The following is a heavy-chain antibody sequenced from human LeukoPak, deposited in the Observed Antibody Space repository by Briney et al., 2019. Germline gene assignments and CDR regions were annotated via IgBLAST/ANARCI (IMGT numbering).Heavy chain of an antibody. CDR1: GFTFSDYY. CDR3: ARDWANYYDSSGYYDY. V-gene: IGHV3-11*01. Sequence: GRSLRLSRAASGFTFSDYYMSWIRQAPGKGLEWVSYISSSGSTIYYADSVKGRFTISRDNAKNSLYLQMNSLRAEDTAVYYCARDWANYYDSSGYYDYWGQGTLVTVSS. CDR2: ISSSGSTI. J-gene: IGHJ4*02. D-gene: IGHD3-22*01.